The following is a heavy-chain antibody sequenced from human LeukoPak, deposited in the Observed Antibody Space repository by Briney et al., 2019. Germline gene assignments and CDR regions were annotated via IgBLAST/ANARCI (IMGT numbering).Heavy chain of an antibody. J-gene: IGHJ5*02. CDR2: INPNSGDT. Sequence: GASVKVSCKASGYTFIGNYLHWVRQAPGQGLEWMGWINPNSGDTKYAQKFQGRVTMTRDTSVSTAHMQLSRMRYDDTAVYYCARGGGRTSSAFDPWGQGTLVTISS. CDR1: GYTFIGNY. D-gene: IGHD2-2*01. V-gene: IGHV1-2*02. CDR3: ARGGGRTSSAFDP.